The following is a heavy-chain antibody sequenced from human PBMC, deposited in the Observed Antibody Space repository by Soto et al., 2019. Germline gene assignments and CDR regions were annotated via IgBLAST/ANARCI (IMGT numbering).Heavy chain of an antibody. V-gene: IGHV4-61*08. J-gene: IGHJ6*02. Sequence: SETLSLTCTVSGGSISSGDYYWSWIRQPPGKGLEWIGYIYYSGSTNYNPSLKSRVTISVDTSKNQFSLKLSSVTAADTAVYYCARGKYSSSSYYYYYYGMDVWGQGTTVTVSS. D-gene: IGHD6-13*01. CDR2: IYYSGST. CDR1: GGSISSGDYY. CDR3: ARGKYSSSSYYYYYYGMDV.